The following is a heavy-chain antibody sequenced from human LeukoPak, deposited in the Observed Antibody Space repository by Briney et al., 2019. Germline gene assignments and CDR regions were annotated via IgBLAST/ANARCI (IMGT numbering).Heavy chain of an antibody. V-gene: IGHV3-23*01. CDR1: GFTFSSYA. CDR3: ARDQGYYYMDV. J-gene: IGHJ6*03. CDR2: IRSSGGIT. Sequence: GGSLRLSCAASGFTFSSYAMTWVRQAPGKGLEWISGIRSSGGITYYADSVKGRFTISRDNAKNSLYLQMNSLRAEDTAVYYCARDQGYYYMDVWGKGTTVTVSS.